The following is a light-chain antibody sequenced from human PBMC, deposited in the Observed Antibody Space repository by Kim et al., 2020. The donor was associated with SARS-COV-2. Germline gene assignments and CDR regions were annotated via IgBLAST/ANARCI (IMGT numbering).Light chain of an antibody. CDR2: VNSDGSH. Sequence: QPVLTQSPSASASLGASVKLTCTLSSGHSRYAIAWHQQQPEKGPRYLMKVNSDGSHSKGDGIPDRFSGSSSGAERYLTISSLQSEDEADYYCQTWGTGFRVFGGGTQLTVL. V-gene: IGLV4-69*01. J-gene: IGLJ3*02. CDR1: SGHSRYA. CDR3: QTWGTGFRV.